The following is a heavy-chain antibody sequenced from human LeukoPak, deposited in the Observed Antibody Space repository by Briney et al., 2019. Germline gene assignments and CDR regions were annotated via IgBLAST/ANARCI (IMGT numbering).Heavy chain of an antibody. CDR3: GRTFYYDTSDALDM. J-gene: IGHJ3*02. V-gene: IGHV1-2*06. D-gene: IGHD3-22*01. CDR2: INPNSGGT. Sequence: ASVKVSCKASGYTFTGYYIHWVRQAPGQGLEWMGQINPNSGGTNYAQKFQGRVTVTRDTSITTAYMELSKPRSDDTAVYYCGRTFYYDTSDALDMCGQGTVVTVSS. CDR1: GYTFTGYY.